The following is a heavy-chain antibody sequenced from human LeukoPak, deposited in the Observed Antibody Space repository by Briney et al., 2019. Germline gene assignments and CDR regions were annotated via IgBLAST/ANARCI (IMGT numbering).Heavy chain of an antibody. V-gene: IGHV4-59*12. J-gene: IGHJ4*02. D-gene: IGHD5-18*01. CDR1: GGSINSYY. CDR2: ISYSGST. Sequence: PSETLSLTCTVSGGSINSYYWSWIRQPPGKGLEWIGYISYSGSTNYNPSLKSRVTISVDTSKNQFSLKLSSVTAADTAVYYCARDRGGYTYSHDYWGQGTLVTVSS. CDR3: ARDRGGYTYSHDY.